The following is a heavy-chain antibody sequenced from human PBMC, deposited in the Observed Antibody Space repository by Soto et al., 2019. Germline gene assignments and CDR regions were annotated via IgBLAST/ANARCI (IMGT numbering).Heavy chain of an antibody. Sequence: SVKVSCKASGGTFSSYAISWVRQAPGQGLEWMGGIIPIFGTANYAQKFQGRVTITADESTSTAYMELSSLRSEDTAVYYCAREGLRYFDWLLPDPSHWFDPWGQGTLVTVSS. D-gene: IGHD3-9*01. CDR3: AREGLRYFDWLLPDPSHWFDP. CDR2: IIPIFGTA. V-gene: IGHV1-69*13. J-gene: IGHJ5*02. CDR1: GGTFSSYA.